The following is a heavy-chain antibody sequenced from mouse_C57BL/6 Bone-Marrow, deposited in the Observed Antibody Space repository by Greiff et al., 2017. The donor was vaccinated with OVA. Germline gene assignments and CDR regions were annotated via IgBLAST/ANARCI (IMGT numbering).Heavy chain of an antibody. D-gene: IGHD2-4*01. Sequence: VQLQQSGAELVKPGASVKISCKASGYAFSSYWMNWVKQRPGKGLEWIGQIYPGDGDTNYNGKFKGKATLTADKSSRPAYMQLSSLTSEDSAVYFCARGGLRSWFAYWGQGTLVTVSA. CDR3: ARGGLRSWFAY. V-gene: IGHV1-80*01. CDR1: GYAFSSYW. CDR2: IYPGDGDT. J-gene: IGHJ3*01.